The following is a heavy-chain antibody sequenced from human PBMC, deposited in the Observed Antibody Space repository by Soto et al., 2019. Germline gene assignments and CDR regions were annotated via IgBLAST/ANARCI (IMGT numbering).Heavy chain of an antibody. CDR3: ARTSDYYDSSGRPRDYFDY. D-gene: IGHD3-22*01. J-gene: IGHJ4*02. V-gene: IGHV1-18*01. Sequence: ASVKVSCKASGYTFTSYGISWVRQAPGQGLEWMGWISAYNGNTNYAQKLQGRVTMTTDTSTSTAYMELRSLRSDDTAVYYCARTSDYYDSSGRPRDYFDYWGQGTLVTVSS. CDR1: GYTFTSYG. CDR2: ISAYNGNT.